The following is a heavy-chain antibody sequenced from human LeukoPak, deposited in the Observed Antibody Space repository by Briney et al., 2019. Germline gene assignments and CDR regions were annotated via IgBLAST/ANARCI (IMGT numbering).Heavy chain of an antibody. J-gene: IGHJ4*02. D-gene: IGHD3-10*01. CDR1: GFTFSNYA. CDR3: ARDDKGALWFGESH. V-gene: IGHV3-69-1*01. CDR2: ISSSSTI. Sequence: GGSLRLSCAVSGFTFSNYAMSWVRQAPGKGLEWVSYISSSSTIYYADSVKGRFTISRDNAKNSLYLQMNSLRAEDTAVYYCARDDKGALWFGESHWGQGTLVTVSS.